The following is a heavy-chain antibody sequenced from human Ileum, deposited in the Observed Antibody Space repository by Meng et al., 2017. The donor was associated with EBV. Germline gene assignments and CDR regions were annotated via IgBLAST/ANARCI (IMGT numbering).Heavy chain of an antibody. D-gene: IGHD3/OR15-3a*01. V-gene: IGHV1-3*04. J-gene: IGHJ4*02. CDR1: GYTFTRYP. CDR3: ASRPGFNIGPFDF. Sequence: QVPFVQSGAGVKKPGASVKLSCKASGYTFTRYPIHWVRQAPGQRPEWMGWINTDNGETEFSQKFQGRVTITRDTSATTAYMELISLRSEDTAVYYCASRPGFNIGPFDFWGQGTLVTVSS. CDR2: INTDNGET.